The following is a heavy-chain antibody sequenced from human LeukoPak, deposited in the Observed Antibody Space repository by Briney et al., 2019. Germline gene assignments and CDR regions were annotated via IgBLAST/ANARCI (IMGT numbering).Heavy chain of an antibody. CDR1: GYTFTIFY. CDR2: INPIGGST. CDR3: AREGYYDSSGDHYYGMDV. D-gene: IGHD3-22*01. J-gene: IGHJ6*02. Sequence: ASVKVSCKSSGYTFTIFYMHWVRQAPGQGFEWMGIINPIGGSTSYAQKLQGRVTMTRDTSTSTVYMELSSLRSEDTAIYYCAREGYYDSSGDHYYGMDVWGQGTTVTVSS. V-gene: IGHV1-46*04.